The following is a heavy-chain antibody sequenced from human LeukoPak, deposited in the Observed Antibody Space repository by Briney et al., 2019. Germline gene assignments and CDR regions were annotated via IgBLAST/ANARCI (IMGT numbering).Heavy chain of an antibody. CDR1: GFTFSSYS. Sequence: PGGSLRLSCAASGFTFSSYSMNWVRQAPGKGLEWVSAISGSGGSTYYADSVKGRFTISRDNSKNTLYLQMNSLRAEDTAVYYCAKYPFDGLQNWFDPWGQGTLVTVSS. D-gene: IGHD4-11*01. V-gene: IGHV3-23*01. J-gene: IGHJ5*02. CDR3: AKYPFDGLQNWFDP. CDR2: ISGSGGST.